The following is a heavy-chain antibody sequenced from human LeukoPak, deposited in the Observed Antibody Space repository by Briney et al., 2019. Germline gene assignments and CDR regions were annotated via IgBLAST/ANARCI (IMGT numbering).Heavy chain of an antibody. J-gene: IGHJ4*02. CDR3: ARGYCSGGSCYSYYFDY. CDR2: ISYDGSNK. Sequence: RGSLRLSCAASGFTFSSYAMHWVRQAPGKGLEWVAVISYDGSNKYYADSVKGRFTISRDNSKNTLYLQMNSLRAEDTAVYYCARGYCSGGSCYSYYFDYWGQGNLVTVSS. D-gene: IGHD2-15*01. V-gene: IGHV3-30-3*01. CDR1: GFTFSSYA.